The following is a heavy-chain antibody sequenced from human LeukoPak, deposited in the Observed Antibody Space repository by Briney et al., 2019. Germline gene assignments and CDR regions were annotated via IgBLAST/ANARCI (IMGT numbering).Heavy chain of an antibody. V-gene: IGHV3-11*06. J-gene: IGHJ3*02. CDR3: ARVGLRDAFDI. CDR1: GFTFSDYY. Sequence: GGSLRLSCAASGFTFSDYYMSWIRQAPGKGLEWVSYISSSSSYTNYADSVKGRSTISRDNAKNSLYLQMNSLRAEDTAVYYCARVGLRDAFDIWGQGTMVTVSS. D-gene: IGHD4-17*01. CDR2: ISSSSSYT.